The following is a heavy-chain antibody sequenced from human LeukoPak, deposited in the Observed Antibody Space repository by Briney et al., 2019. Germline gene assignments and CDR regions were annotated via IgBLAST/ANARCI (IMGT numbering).Heavy chain of an antibody. J-gene: IGHJ3*02. CDR2: LSGSGGHT. Sequence: GGSLRLSCAASGFTFRSYAMTWVRQAPGKGLEWVSSLSGSGGHTYHADSVKGRFTISRDNSKNTVYLQMNSLRAEDTAVYFCARDLTSSYYYDSSGYAFDIWGQGTMVTVSS. CDR1: GFTFRSYA. V-gene: IGHV3-23*01. CDR3: ARDLTSSYYYDSSGYAFDI. D-gene: IGHD3-22*01.